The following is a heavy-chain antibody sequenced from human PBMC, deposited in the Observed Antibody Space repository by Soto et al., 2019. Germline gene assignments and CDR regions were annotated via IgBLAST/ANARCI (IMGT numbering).Heavy chain of an antibody. Sequence: QVQLVESGGGLVQPGGSLRLSCAASGFTFGDYEMSWVRQAAGKGPEWVSFLSRSGNTIYYADSVKGRFSISRDNAENSLYLQMENLRVEDTSTYFCSKSSGWYEAEAFDIWGQGTMVTVSA. D-gene: IGHD6-19*01. V-gene: IGHV3-11*01. CDR3: SKSSGWYEAEAFDI. CDR1: GFTFGDYE. CDR2: LSRSGNTI. J-gene: IGHJ3*02.